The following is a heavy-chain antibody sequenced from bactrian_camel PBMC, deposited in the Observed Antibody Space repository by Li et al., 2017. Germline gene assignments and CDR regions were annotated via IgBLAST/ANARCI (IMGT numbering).Heavy chain of an antibody. Sequence: DVQLVESGGGLVQPGGSLRLSCASSALTLSSADVNWVRQAPGKGLEWVSAINNGGGSTYYADSVKGRFTISRDNAKNTLYLQLNSLKTEDTAMYYCVQKVDYSGAYYYAYWGQGTQVTVS. V-gene: IGHV3S31*01. CDR3: VQKVDYSGAYYYAY. J-gene: IGHJ4*01. CDR1: ALTLSSAD. CDR2: INNGGGST. D-gene: IGHD2*01.